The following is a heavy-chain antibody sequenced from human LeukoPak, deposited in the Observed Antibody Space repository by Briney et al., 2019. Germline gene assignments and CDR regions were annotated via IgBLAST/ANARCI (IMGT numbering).Heavy chain of an antibody. CDR1: GFTFDDYG. V-gene: IGHV3-9*03. D-gene: IGHD6-19*01. CDR3: AKDGSIAVAGKYFDY. Sequence: RSGGSLRLSCAASGFTFDDYGMSWVRQAPGKGLEWVSGISWNSGSIGYADSVKGRFTISRDNAKNSLYLQMNSLRAEDMALYYCAKDGSIAVAGKYFDYWGQGTLVTVSS. CDR2: ISWNSGSI. J-gene: IGHJ4*02.